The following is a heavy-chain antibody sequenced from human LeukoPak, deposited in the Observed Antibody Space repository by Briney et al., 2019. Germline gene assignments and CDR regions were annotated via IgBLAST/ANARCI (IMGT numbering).Heavy chain of an antibody. D-gene: IGHD6-6*01. V-gene: IGHV3-9*01. J-gene: IGHJ6*03. Sequence: GRSLRLSCAASGFTFDDYAMHWVRQAPGKGLERVSGISWNSGNIGYADSVKGRFTISRDNAKNSLYLQMNSLRAEDTALYYCARLDYYYYMDVWGKGTTVTVSS. CDR3: ARLDYYYYMDV. CDR1: GFTFDDYA. CDR2: ISWNSGNI.